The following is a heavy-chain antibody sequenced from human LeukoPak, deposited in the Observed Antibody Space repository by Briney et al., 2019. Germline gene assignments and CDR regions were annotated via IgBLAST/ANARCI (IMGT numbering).Heavy chain of an antibody. CDR2: VYYSGTT. CDR1: GGSISSSDYY. Sequence: SETLSLTCIVSGGSISSSDYYWGWIRQPPGKGLEWIGNVYYSGTTFYNPSLKSRVTISMDTSKNQFSLKLTSVTAADTAVYYCVRRRGITPNWFGPWGQGTLVTVSS. D-gene: IGHD5-24*01. CDR3: VRRRGITPNWFGP. V-gene: IGHV4-39*01. J-gene: IGHJ5*02.